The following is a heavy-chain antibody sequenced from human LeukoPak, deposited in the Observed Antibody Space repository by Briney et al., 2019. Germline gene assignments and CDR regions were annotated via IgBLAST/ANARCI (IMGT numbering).Heavy chain of an antibody. V-gene: IGHV3-30*04. J-gene: IGHJ4*02. Sequence: GGSLRLSCAASGFTFSNYAMYWVRQSPGKGLEWVALISKDGNNKYDADPVKGRFTISRDNSKNTLYLQMNSLRAEDTALYYCARGIRYFDWLSIDYWGRGTLVTVSS. CDR3: ARGIRYFDWLSIDY. CDR2: ISKDGNNK. CDR1: GFTFSNYA. D-gene: IGHD3-9*01.